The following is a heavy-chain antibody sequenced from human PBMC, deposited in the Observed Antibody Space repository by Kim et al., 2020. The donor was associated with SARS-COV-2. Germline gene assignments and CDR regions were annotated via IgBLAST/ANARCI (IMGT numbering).Heavy chain of an antibody. D-gene: IGHD6-19*01. Sequence: SETLSLTCTVSGGSISSSSYYWGWIRQPPGKGLEWIGSIYYSGSTYYNPSLKSRVTISVDTSKNQFSLKLSSVTAADTAVYYCARPNWGAVAGTGFDYYYYGMDVWGQGTTVTVSS. CDR1: GGSISSSSYY. V-gene: IGHV4-39*01. J-gene: IGHJ6*02. CDR2: IYYSGST. CDR3: ARPNWGAVAGTGFDYYYYGMDV.